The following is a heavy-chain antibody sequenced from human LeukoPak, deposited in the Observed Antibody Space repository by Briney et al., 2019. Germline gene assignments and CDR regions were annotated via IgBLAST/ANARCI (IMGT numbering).Heavy chain of an antibody. J-gene: IGHJ3*02. CDR1: GFTFSSYW. D-gene: IGHD6-13*01. Sequence: GGSLRLSCAAPGFTFSSYWMHWVRHAPGKGLVWVSRINSDGSSTSYADSVKGRFTISRDNAKNTLYLQMNSLRAEDTAVYYCARPKTGYSSSWYAFDIWGQGTMVTVSS. CDR3: ARPKTGYSSSWYAFDI. CDR2: INSDGSST. V-gene: IGHV3-74*01.